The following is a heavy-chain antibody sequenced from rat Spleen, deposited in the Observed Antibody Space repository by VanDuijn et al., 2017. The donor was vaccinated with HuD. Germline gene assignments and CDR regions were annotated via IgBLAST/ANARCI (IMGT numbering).Heavy chain of an antibody. CDR3: ARHHTTVVTPWFAY. CDR1: GFTFSDFG. J-gene: IGHJ3*01. CDR2: ISYDGSIT. V-gene: IGHV5-29*01. Sequence: EVQLVDSGGGLVQPGRSLKLSCAASGFTFSDFGMVWVRQAPTKGLEWVATISYDGSITYCRDSVKGRFTISRDNAKNTQYLQMDSLRSEDTATYYCARHHTTVVTPWFAYWGQGTLVTVSS. D-gene: IGHD1-1*01.